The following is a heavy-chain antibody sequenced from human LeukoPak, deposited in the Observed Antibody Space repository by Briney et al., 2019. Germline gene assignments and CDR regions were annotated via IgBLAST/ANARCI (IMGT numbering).Heavy chain of an antibody. CDR1: GFTFRSYA. D-gene: IGHD1-7*01. CDR3: AKYKSVTGTTVDY. V-gene: IGHV3-23*01. CDR2: ISGSGSST. J-gene: IGHJ4*02. Sequence: GGSLGLSCAASGFTFRSYAMTWVRQAPGKGLEWVSGISGSGSSTYYADSVKGRFTISRDNSKNTVYLQMNSLRAEDTAVYYCAKYKSVTGTTVDYWGQGTLVTVSS.